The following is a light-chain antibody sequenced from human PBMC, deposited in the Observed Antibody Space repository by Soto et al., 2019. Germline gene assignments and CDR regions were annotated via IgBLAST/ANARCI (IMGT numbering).Light chain of an antibody. CDR2: DVS. Sequence: QSALTQPASVSGSPGQSITLSCTGTSSDDGAYNYVSWYQQHPGKAPKLMICDVSNRPSGVSNRFSGSKSGNTASLTISGLQGEDEADYYCSSYRNSETLVFGTGTKVTVL. V-gene: IGLV2-14*01. CDR3: SSYRNSETLV. J-gene: IGLJ1*01. CDR1: SSDDGAYNY.